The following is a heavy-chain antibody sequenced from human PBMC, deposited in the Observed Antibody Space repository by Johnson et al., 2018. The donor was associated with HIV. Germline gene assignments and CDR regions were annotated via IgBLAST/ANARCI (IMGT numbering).Heavy chain of an antibody. CDR2: IQGDGSVK. CDR1: GFTFSSYA. J-gene: IGHJ3*01. D-gene: IGHD3-22*01. V-gene: IGHV3-7*01. CDR3: ARDADVDSGGWKDAFDL. Sequence: VQLVESGGGVVQPGRSLRLSCAASGFTFSSYAMHWVRQAPGKGLEWVANIQGDGSVKSLVDSLKGRFTVSRDNAKNSLYLQMNSLRAEDTALYYCARDADVDSGGWKDAFDLWGQGTMVTVSS.